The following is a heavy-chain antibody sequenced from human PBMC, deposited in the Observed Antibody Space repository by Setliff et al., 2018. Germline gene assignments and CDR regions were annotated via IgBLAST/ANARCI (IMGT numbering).Heavy chain of an antibody. CDR1: GYTFTTYW. D-gene: IGHD5-12*01. CDR3: ARDSDSGYDY. CDR2: IYPGDSDT. Sequence: GESLKISCKASGYTFTTYWLGWVRQTPGKGLEWMGSIYPGDSDTRYRPSFQGQVTISADKSISTAYLQWSSLKASDIGIYYCARDSDSGYDYWGQGTLVTVSA. J-gene: IGHJ4*02. V-gene: IGHV5-51*01.